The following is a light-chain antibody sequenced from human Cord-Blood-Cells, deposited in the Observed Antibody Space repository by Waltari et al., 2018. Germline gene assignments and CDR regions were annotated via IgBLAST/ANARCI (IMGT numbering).Light chain of an antibody. V-gene: IGKV3-15*01. CDR3: QQYNNWPPT. J-gene: IGKJ1*01. CDR1: QSVSSN. Sequence: ELVLTPSPASLSVSPGERAALSCRASQSVSSNLAWYQQKPGQAPRLPIYGASTRATGIPARFSGSGSGTEFTLTISSLQSEDFAVYYCQQYNNWPPTFGQGTKVEIK. CDR2: GAS.